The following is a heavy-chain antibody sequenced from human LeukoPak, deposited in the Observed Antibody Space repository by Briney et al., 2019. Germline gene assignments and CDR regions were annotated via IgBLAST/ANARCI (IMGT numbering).Heavy chain of an antibody. CDR3: ARAVLTNPEIGAMEWLPFKDFDY. V-gene: IGHV4-34*01. CDR1: GGSFSGYY. D-gene: IGHD5-12*01. CDR2: INHSGST. J-gene: IGHJ4*02. Sequence: ASETLSLSCAVYGGSFSGYYWSWIRQPPGKGLEWIGEINHSGSTNYNPSLKSRVTISVDTSKNQFSLKPSSVTAADTAVYYCARAVLTNPEIGAMEWLPFKDFDYWGQGTLVTVSS.